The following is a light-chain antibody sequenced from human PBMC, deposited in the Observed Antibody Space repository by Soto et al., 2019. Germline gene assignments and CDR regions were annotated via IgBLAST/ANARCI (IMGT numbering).Light chain of an antibody. J-gene: IGLJ1*01. CDR1: ALATQY. V-gene: IGLV3-25*02. Sequence: SYELTQPPSVSVSPGQTAKITCSGAALATQYAFWYHVRPGQAPVLVICKDTERPSGIPERFSGSGSGTTVTLTIGGVQAEDEGDYYCQSADNSATYVFGTGTKLTVL. CDR3: QSADNSATYV. CDR2: KDT.